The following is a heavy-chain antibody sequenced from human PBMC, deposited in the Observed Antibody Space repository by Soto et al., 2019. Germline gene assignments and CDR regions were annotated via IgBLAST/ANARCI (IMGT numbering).Heavy chain of an antibody. CDR1: GFTFSDYY. CDR3: ARDLTWIQLCYGMDV. CDR2: ISSSGSTI. V-gene: IGHV3-11*01. Sequence: SGGSLRLSCAASGFTFSDYYMSWIRQAPGKGLEWVSYISSSGSTIYYADSVKGRFTISRDNAKNSLYLQMNSLRAEDTAVYYCARDLTWIQLCYGMDVWGQGTTVTVSS. D-gene: IGHD5-18*01. J-gene: IGHJ6*02.